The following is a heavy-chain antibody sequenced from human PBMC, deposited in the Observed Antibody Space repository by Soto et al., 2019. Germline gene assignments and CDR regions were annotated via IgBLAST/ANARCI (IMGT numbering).Heavy chain of an antibody. CDR3: ARRGSGSYYDY. CDR1: GFTYSSYG. Sequence: GGSLRLSCAVSGFTYSSYGMHWVRQAPGKGLEWVAVIWYDGSNKYYADSVKGRFIISRDDSKNTLYLQMNSLRAEDTAVYYCARRGSGSYYDYWGQGTLVTVSS. CDR2: IWYDGSNK. V-gene: IGHV3-33*01. J-gene: IGHJ4*02. D-gene: IGHD1-26*01.